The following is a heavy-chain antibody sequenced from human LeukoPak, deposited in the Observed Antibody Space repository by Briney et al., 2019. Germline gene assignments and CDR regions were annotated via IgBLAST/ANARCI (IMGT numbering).Heavy chain of an antibody. V-gene: IGHV4-31*03. CDR1: GGSISSGGYY. J-gene: IGHJ5*02. CDR3: AGGFYYSSVYYYLP. D-gene: IGHD3-22*01. Sequence: PSETLSLTCTVSGGSISSGGYYWSWIRQPPGKGLELIGYIYYSGSTYYNPSLKSRVTISVDTSKNQCSLKLSSATAADTAVYYCAGGFYYSSVYYYLPWGQGTLVTVSS. CDR2: IYYSGST.